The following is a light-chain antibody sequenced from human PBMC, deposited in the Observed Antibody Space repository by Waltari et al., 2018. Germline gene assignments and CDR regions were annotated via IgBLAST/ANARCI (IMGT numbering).Light chain of an antibody. CDR2: EVS. V-gene: IGLV2-14*01. CDR3: SSYTSSSTLV. J-gene: IGLJ2*01. Sequence: QSALTQPASVSGSPGPSLTISCTGTSSDVGAYNYVPWYQQHPGKAPKLMIYEVSNRPSGVSNRFSGSKSGNTASLTISGLQAEDEADYYCSSYTSSSTLVFGGGTKLTVL. CDR1: SSDVGAYNY.